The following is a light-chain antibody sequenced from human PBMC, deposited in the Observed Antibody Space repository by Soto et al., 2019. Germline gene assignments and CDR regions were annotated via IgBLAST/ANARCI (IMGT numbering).Light chain of an antibody. CDR1: SSNIGAGYD. J-gene: IGLJ1*01. Sequence: QSALTQPPSLSGAPGQRVTISCTGSSSNIGAGYDVHWYQQLPGTAPKLLIYDNNDRPSGVPDRFSGSKSGTSASLAISGLQAEDEADYYCQSYDSSLSGYVFGAGTRSPS. V-gene: IGLV1-40*01. CDR3: QSYDSSLSGYV. CDR2: DNN.